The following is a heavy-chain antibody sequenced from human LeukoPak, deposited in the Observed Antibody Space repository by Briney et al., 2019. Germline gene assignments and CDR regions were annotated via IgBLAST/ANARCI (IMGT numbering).Heavy chain of an antibody. D-gene: IGHD3-9*01. J-gene: IGHJ4*02. V-gene: IGHV3-23*01. Sequence: GGSLRLSCAASGFTFSSYAMSWVRQAPGKGLEWVSAISGSGGITYYADSVKGRFTISRDNSKNTLYLQMNSLRAEDTAVYYCAKDPDSRDTYYDILTGYQEDYWGQGTLVTVSS. CDR1: GFTFSSYA. CDR2: ISGSGGIT. CDR3: AKDPDSRDTYYDILTGYQEDY.